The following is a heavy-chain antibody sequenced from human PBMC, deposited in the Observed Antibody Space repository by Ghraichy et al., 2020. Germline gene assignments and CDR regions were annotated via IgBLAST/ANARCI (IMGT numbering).Heavy chain of an antibody. CDR1: GFSSSSYW. J-gene: IGHJ3*02. D-gene: IGHD3-3*02. Sequence: GESLNISCSVSGFSSSSYWMHWVRQVPGKGLVWVSEISSDGTFTTYADSVEGRFTTSRDNAKNTLYLQMNGLRPEDTAVYYCARGGIRRSGAFDIWGRGTMVTVSS. CDR3: ARGGIRRSGAFDI. V-gene: IGHV3-74*01. CDR2: ISSDGTFT.